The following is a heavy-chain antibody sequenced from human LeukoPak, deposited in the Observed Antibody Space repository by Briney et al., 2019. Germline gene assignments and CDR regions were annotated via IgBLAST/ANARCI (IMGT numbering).Heavy chain of an antibody. CDR3: ASQVGRLCSSTSCSDAFDI. CDR1: GGTFSSYT. D-gene: IGHD2-2*01. CDR2: IIPILGIA. J-gene: IGHJ3*02. V-gene: IGHV1-69*02. Sequence: SVKVSCKASGGTFSSYTISWLRQAPGQGLEWIGRIIPILGIANYAQKFQGRVTITADKSTSTAYMELSSLRSEDTAVYYCASQVGRLCSSTSCSDAFDIWGQGTMVTVSS.